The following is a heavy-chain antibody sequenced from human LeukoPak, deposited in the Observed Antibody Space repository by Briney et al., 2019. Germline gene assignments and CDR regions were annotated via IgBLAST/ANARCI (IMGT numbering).Heavy chain of an antibody. V-gene: IGHV3-30-3*01. CDR2: ISYDGNNK. CDR3: AREGDYGMDV. J-gene: IGHJ6*02. CDR1: GFTFSNHA. Sequence: GGSLRLSCAASGFTFSNHAMHWVRQAPGKGLEWVAVISYDGNNKDHADSVKGRFTISRDNSKNTLYLQMNSLRVEGTAVYYCAREGDYGMDVWGQGTTGTVSS.